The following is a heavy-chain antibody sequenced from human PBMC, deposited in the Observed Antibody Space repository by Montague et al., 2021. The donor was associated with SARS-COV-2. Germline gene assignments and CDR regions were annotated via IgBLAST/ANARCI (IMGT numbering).Heavy chain of an antibody. CDR2: ISWNSDRK. D-gene: IGHD5-12*01. Sequence: FLRLSCAASGFTFHDYAMHWVRQTPGKGLEWVSGISWNSDRKDYADSVKGRFTISRDNAKNVLYLQMNSLRREDTAWYYCAKDTSSWIRELPDYWGQGTLVTVSS. J-gene: IGHJ4*02. V-gene: IGHV3-9*01. CDR3: AKDTSSWIRELPDY. CDR1: GFTFHDYA.